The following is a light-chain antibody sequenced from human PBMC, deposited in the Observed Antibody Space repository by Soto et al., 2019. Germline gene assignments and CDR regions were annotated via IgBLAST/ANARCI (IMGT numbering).Light chain of an antibody. CDR3: QQSNRTPHT. V-gene: IGKV1-39*01. Sequence: DIQMTQSPSSLSASVGDRVTITCRASQGVSTYLLWYQQTHGKAPKLLIYAASSLRSGIPTRFSGSESGTNFTLTISSLQPEDSATYYCQQSNRTPHTFGQGTRLETK. CDR2: AAS. CDR1: QGVSTY. J-gene: IGKJ2*01.